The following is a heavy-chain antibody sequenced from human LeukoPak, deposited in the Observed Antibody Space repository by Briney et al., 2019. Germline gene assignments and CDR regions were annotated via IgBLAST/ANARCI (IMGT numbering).Heavy chain of an antibody. CDR2: IYHSGST. D-gene: IGHD3-3*01. V-gene: IGHV4-30-2*05. CDR3: ARGVERIFGVVNWFDP. Sequence: SQTLSLTCAVSGGSISSGGYSWSWIRQPPGKGLEWIGYIYHSGSTYYNPSLKSRVTISVDTSKNQFSLKLNSVTAADTAVYYCARGVERIFGVVNWFDPWGQGTPVTVSS. J-gene: IGHJ5*02. CDR1: GGSISSGGYS.